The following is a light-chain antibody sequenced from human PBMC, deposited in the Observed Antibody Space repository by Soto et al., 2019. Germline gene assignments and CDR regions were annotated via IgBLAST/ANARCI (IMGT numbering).Light chain of an antibody. CDR1: QSISSW. Sequence: DIQMTQSPSTLSASVGDRITITCRASQSISSWLAWYQQKPGKAPKVLIYDASRLESGVPSRFSGSASGTEFPLTISSLQPDDFATYYCQQYSTYSGAFGQGTKVEIK. CDR3: QQYSTYSGA. CDR2: DAS. J-gene: IGKJ1*01. V-gene: IGKV1-5*01.